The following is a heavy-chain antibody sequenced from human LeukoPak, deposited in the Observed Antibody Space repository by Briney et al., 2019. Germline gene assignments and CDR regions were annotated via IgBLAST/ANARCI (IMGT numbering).Heavy chain of an antibody. Sequence: PGGSLRLSCEGSGFTFSNYWMGWVRQAPGKGLQWVANIKTDGSGKYYVDSVKGRFTISRDNAKNSLYLQMNSLRAEDTAVYYCASDPHHASRMDVWGQGTTVTVSS. V-gene: IGHV3-7*01. J-gene: IGHJ6*02. D-gene: IGHD1-14*01. CDR3: ASDPHHASRMDV. CDR2: IKTDGSGK. CDR1: GFTFSNYW.